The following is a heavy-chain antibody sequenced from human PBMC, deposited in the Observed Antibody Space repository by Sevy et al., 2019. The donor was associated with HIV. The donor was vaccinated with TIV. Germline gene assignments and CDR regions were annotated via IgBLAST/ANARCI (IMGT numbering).Heavy chain of an antibody. D-gene: IGHD3-22*01. CDR3: ASAPEYYSDNSGYFDY. CDR2: FDPEDGET. J-gene: IGHJ4*02. CDR1: GSTLTKLS. Sequence: ASVKVSCKVSGSTLTKLSMHWVRQAPGKGLEWMGRFDPEDGETIYAQKFQGRFTMTEDTSTDTAYMAPTTLRSEETAVYHCASAPEYYSDNSGYFDYWGQGTRVTVSS. V-gene: IGHV1-24*01.